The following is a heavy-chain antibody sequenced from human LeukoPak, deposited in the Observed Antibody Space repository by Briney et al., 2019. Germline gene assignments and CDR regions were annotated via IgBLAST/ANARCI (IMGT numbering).Heavy chain of an antibody. D-gene: IGHD3-9*01. J-gene: IGHJ6*02. CDR2: ISYDGSNK. CDR1: GFTFSSYG. CDR3: AKSSDILTGYWIYYYYYGMDV. V-gene: IGHV3-30*18. Sequence: GGSLRLSCAASGFTFSSYGMHWVRQAPGKGLEWVAVISYDGSNKYYADSVKGRFTISRDNSKNTLYLQMNSLRAEDTAVYYCAKSSDILTGYWIYYYYYGMDVWGQGTTVTVSS.